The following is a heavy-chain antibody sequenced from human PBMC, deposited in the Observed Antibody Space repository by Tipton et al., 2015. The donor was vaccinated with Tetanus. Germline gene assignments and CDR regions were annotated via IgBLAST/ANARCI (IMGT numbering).Heavy chain of an antibody. D-gene: IGHD7-27*01. V-gene: IGHV4-39*01. CDR2: LYYSGTT. CDR1: GGSISTTSDY. J-gene: IGHJ3*02. CDR3: ARHSLKLGMWAFDI. Sequence: LRLSCTVSGGSISTTSDYWGWIRQPPGKGLEWIGSLYYSGTTYYNPPLKSRVTISVDTSKNHFSLGLSSVTAADTAVYYCARHSLKLGMWAFDIWGRGTLVTVSS.